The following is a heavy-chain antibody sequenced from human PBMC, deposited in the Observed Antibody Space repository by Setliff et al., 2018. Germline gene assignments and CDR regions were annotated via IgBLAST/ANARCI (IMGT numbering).Heavy chain of an antibody. D-gene: IGHD3-22*01. CDR1: GGSISSSNW. Sequence: PSETLSLTCAVSGGSISSSNWWSWVRQPPGKALEWIGEIYHSGSTNYNPSLKSRVTISVDTSKNQFSLKLSSVTAADTAVYYCARGPVMIVATGYFDYWGQGTLVTVSS. V-gene: IGHV4-4*02. J-gene: IGHJ4*02. CDR2: IYHSGST. CDR3: ARGPVMIVATGYFDY.